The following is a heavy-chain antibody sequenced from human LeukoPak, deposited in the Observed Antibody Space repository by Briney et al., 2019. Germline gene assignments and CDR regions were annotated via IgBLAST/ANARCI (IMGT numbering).Heavy chain of an antibody. V-gene: IGHV4-39*07. D-gene: IGHD1-26*01. CDR1: GGSISSSSYY. Sequence: PSETLSLTCTVSGGSISSSSYYWGWIRQPPGKGLEWIGSIYYSGSTYYNPSLKSRVTISVDTSKNQFSLKLSSVTAADTAVYYCARVNKERTLYPHYYYMDVWGKGTTVTVSS. J-gene: IGHJ6*03. CDR3: ARVNKERTLYPHYYYMDV. CDR2: IYYSGST.